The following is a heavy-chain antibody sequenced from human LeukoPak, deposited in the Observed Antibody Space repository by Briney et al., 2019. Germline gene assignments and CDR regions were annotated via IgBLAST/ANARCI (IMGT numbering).Heavy chain of an antibody. J-gene: IGHJ6*02. V-gene: IGHV3-7*01. Sequence: GGSLRLSCAASGFTFSKSWMSWVRQAPAKGLEWVANMNADGSARDYVDSVKGRFTISRDNARKALYLQMSSLRAEDTADYYCATYTLWVAGVVWGQGTTVTVSS. CDR3: ATYTLWVAGVV. CDR2: MNADGSAR. CDR1: GFTFSKSW. D-gene: IGHD3-16*01.